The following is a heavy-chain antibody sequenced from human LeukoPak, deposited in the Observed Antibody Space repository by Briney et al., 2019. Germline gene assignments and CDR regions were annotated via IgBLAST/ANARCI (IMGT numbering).Heavy chain of an antibody. Sequence: SETLSLTCTVSGGSISSSSYYWGWIRQPPGKGLEWIGSIYYSGSTYYNPSLKGRVTISVDTSKNQFSLKLSSVTAADTAVYYCAILGYSYGRVGYYFDYWGQGTLVTVSS. V-gene: IGHV4-39*01. CDR3: AILGYSYGRVGYYFDY. CDR2: IYYSGST. J-gene: IGHJ4*02. D-gene: IGHD5-18*01. CDR1: GGSISSSSYY.